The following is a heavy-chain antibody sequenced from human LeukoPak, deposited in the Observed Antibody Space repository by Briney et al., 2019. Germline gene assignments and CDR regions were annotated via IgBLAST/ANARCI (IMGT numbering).Heavy chain of an antibody. CDR2: INHSGST. CDR1: GGSFSGYY. V-gene: IGHV4-34*01. D-gene: IGHD2-15*01. CDR3: ARVDTYIVVVVAATHNWFDP. J-gene: IGHJ5*02. Sequence: PSETLSLPCAVYGGSFSGYYWSWIRQPPGKGLEWIGEINHSGSTNYNPSLKSRVTISADTSKNQFSLKLSSVTAADTAVYYCARVDTYIVVVVAATHNWFDPWGQGTLVTVSS.